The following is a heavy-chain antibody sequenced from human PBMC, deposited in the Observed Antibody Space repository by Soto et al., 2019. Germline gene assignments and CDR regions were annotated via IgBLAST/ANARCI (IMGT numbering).Heavy chain of an antibody. CDR1: GGTFINSA. V-gene: IGHV1-69*12. J-gene: IGHJ5*02. CDR2: IIPIFGST. CDR3: ARDGDLRSDFWSGPLGGGWFDP. Sequence: QVQLVQSGAEVRKPGSSVKVSCKASGGTFINSAITWVRQAPGQGLEWVGGIIPIFGSTNYAQKFQGRVTITADESTSKAYMELSSLTSEDTAVYYCARDGDLRSDFWSGPLGGGWFDPWGQGTLVTVSS. D-gene: IGHD3-3*01.